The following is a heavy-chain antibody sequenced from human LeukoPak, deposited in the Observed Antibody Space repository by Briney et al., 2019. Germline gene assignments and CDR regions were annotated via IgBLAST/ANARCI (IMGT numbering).Heavy chain of an antibody. Sequence: ASVKVSCKASGYTFTGYYIHWVRQAPGQGLEWMGWVNPNSGDTKYAQKFQDSVTMTRDTSINTVYMELNRLRPDDTAVYYCARGGEFDSWGQGTQVTVSS. CDR3: ARGGEFDS. CDR1: GYTFTGYY. V-gene: IGHV1-2*02. D-gene: IGHD7-27*01. J-gene: IGHJ4*02. CDR2: VNPNSGDT.